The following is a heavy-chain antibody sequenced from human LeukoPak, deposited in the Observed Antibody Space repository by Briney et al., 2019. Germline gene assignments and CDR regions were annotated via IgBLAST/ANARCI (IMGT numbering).Heavy chain of an antibody. CDR2: INHSGST. V-gene: IGHV4-34*01. CDR3: ARQDSSGWYGSWFDP. Sequence: SETLSLTCAVYGGSFSGYYWSWIRQPPGKGLEWIGEINHSGSTNYNPSLKSRVTISVDTSKNQFSLKLSSVTAADTAVYYCARQDSSGWYGSWFDPWGQGTLVTVSS. CDR1: GGSFSGYY. D-gene: IGHD6-19*01. J-gene: IGHJ5*02.